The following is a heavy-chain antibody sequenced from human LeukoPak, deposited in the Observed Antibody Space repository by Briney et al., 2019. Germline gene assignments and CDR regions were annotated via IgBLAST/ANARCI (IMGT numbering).Heavy chain of an antibody. V-gene: IGHV3-53*01. J-gene: IGHJ4*02. CDR1: GFTVSSNY. Sequence: PGGSLRLSCAASGFTVSSNYMSWVRQAPGKGLEWVSVIYSGGSTYYADSVKGRFTISRDNSKNTLYLQMNSLRAEDTAVYYCARMTYYYDSSGPTQGYWGQGTLVTVSS. D-gene: IGHD3-22*01. CDR2: IYSGGST. CDR3: ARMTYYYDSSGPTQGY.